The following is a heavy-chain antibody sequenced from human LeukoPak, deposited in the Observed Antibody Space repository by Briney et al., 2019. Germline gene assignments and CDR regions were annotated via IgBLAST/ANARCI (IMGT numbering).Heavy chain of an antibody. CDR1: GGSINSYY. Sequence: PSETLSLTCTVSGGSINSYYWSWIRQPPGKELEWIGYIYYSGSTYYNPSLKSRVTISVGTSKNQFSLKLSSVTAADTAVYYCARAPYGSATNNYYMDVWGKGTTVTVSS. J-gene: IGHJ6*03. CDR3: ARAPYGSATNNYYMDV. V-gene: IGHV4-59*01. CDR2: IYYSGST. D-gene: IGHD3-10*01.